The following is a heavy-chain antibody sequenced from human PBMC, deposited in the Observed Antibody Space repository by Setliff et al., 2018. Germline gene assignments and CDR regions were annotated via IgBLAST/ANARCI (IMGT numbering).Heavy chain of an antibody. D-gene: IGHD6-6*01. CDR3: ARGRNVAARLFDS. Sequence: SETLSLTCTVSGGSINSGDYFWSWFRQLPGKGLEWIGYIYYTGSTHYNPSLKSRVTISVDTSKNQFSLKVTSVTAADTAVYFCARGRNVAARLFDSWGQGTLVTVSS. CDR1: GGSINSGDYF. CDR2: IYYTGST. J-gene: IGHJ4*02. V-gene: IGHV4-30-4*08.